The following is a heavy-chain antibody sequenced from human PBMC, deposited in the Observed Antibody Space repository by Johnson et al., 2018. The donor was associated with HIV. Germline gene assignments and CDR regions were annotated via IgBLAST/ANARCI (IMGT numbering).Heavy chain of an antibody. CDR1: GFSVSSDY. Sequence: MLLVESGGGLVQPGGSLRLSCVASGFSVSSDYMSWVRQAPGKGLEWVSAISSSGGSTYYADSVKGRFTISRDNSKNTLHLQMNSLRAEDTAVYYCANYAGLGAFDIWGQGTMVTVSS. CDR3: ANYAGLGAFDI. J-gene: IGHJ3*02. V-gene: IGHV3-23*04. D-gene: IGHD4-17*01. CDR2: ISSSGGST.